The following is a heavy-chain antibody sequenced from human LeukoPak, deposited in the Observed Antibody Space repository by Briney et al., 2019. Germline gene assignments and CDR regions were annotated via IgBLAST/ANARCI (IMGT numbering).Heavy chain of an antibody. CDR1: GFTFSSYW. J-gene: IGHJ4*02. CDR3: ARDLAYSRLDY. V-gene: IGHV3-7*01. CDR2: INPDGNKK. Sequence: GGSLRLSCAASGFTFSSYWMSWVRQAPGKGLEWVASINPDGNKKYSADSVKGRFTISRDNAENSLYLQMNSLRVEDTAFYYCARDLAYSRLDYWGQGTLVTVSS. D-gene: IGHD5-18*01.